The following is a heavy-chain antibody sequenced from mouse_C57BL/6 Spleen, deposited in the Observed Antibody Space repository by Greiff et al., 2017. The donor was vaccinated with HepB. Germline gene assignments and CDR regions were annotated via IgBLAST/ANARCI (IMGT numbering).Heavy chain of an antibody. D-gene: IGHD1-1*01. CDR1: GYSITSGYY. Sequence: EVQLQQSGPGLVKPSQSLSLTCSVTGYSITSGYYWNWIRQFPGNKLEWMGYISYDGSNNYNPSLKNRISITRDTSKNQFFLKLNSVTTEDTATYYCASRYYGSDYFDYWGQGTTLTVSS. V-gene: IGHV3-6*01. CDR2: ISYDGSN. J-gene: IGHJ2*01. CDR3: ASRYYGSDYFDY.